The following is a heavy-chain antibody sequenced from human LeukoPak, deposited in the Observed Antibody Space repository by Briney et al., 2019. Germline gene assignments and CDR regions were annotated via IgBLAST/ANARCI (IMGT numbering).Heavy chain of an antibody. Sequence: GGSLRLSCAASGFTVSNYTINWVRQPPGKGLEWVSSISRRSTYIYYADSVKGRFTISRDNAKNSLYLQMKSLRAEDTAVYYCARGKTSQNIVTRKTYNWFDPWGQGTLVTVSS. CDR3: ARGKTSQNIVTRKTYNWFDP. J-gene: IGHJ5*02. D-gene: IGHD2/OR15-2a*01. CDR1: GFTVSNYT. CDR2: ISRRSTYI. V-gene: IGHV3-21*01.